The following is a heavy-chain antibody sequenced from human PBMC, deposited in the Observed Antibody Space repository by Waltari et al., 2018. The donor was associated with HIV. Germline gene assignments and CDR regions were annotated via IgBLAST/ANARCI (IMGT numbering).Heavy chain of an antibody. CDR3: ARGRYYGMDV. CDR1: GFTFSTFW. CDR2: INSDGSST. V-gene: IGHV3-74*01. J-gene: IGHJ6*02. Sequence: EVQLVESGGGLVQPGGSLILSCAASGFTFSTFWMHWVRQTPGKGLVWVSGINSDGSSTTYADSVKGRFTISRDNPKNTLYLQMSSLRAEDTAVYFCARGRYYGMDVWGQGTTVTVSS.